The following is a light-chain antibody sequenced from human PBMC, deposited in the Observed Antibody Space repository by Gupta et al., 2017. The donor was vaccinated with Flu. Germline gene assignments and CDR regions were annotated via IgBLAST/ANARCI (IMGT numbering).Light chain of an antibody. CDR1: SSNIGAGYD. CDR2: GNS. CDR3: QSYDSSLGSKV. V-gene: IGLV1-40*01. J-gene: IGLJ1*01. Sequence: QSVLTQPPSVSGAPGQRVTISCTGSSSNIGAGYDVHWYQQLPGTAPNLLIYGNSNRPSGVPDRFSGSKSGTSASLAITGLQAEDEADYYCQSYDSSLGSKVFGTGTKVTVL.